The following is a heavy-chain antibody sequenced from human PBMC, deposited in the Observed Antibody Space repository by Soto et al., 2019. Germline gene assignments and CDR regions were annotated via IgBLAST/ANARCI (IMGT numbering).Heavy chain of an antibody. CDR2: VTGSASGGTT. CDR1: GFIFRNYA. Sequence: PGGSLRLSCAASGFIFRNYAMTWVRQAPGKGLEWVSVVTGSASGGTTYYADSVKGRXNISRDNSQNTLYLQMNSLRAEDTAVYFCAKCTSSWAEFDYWGQGPLVTVSS. J-gene: IGHJ4*02. V-gene: IGHV3-23*01. D-gene: IGHD6-13*01. CDR3: AKCTSSWAEFDY.